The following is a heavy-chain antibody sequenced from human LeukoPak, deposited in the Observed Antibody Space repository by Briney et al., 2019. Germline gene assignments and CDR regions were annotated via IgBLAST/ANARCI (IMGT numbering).Heavy chain of an antibody. J-gene: IGHJ4*02. D-gene: IGHD3-10*01. CDR2: IFYSGNS. V-gene: IGHV4-59*12. CDR1: GAFTSRYY. CDR3: TRIDPLGFGDQ. Sequence: PSETLSLTCNVSGAFTSRYYWSWVRQPLGQGLEWIGNIFYSGNSKYNPSLTSRISMSVDTSKTQFSLELTSLTAADTAGYYCTRIDPLGFGDQWGAGTLVTVSS.